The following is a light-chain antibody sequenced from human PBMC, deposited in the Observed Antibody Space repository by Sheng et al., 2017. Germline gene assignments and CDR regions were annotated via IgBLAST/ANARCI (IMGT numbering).Light chain of an antibody. CDR2: DAS. Sequence: LTQSPGTLSLSPGERATLSCRASQSVSSSYLAWYQQKAGQAPKLLIYDASSLESGVPSRFSGSGSGTDFTLTISSLQPEDVATYYCQQFNSYPLTFGGGTKVEIK. CDR3: QQFNSYPLT. CDR1: QSVSSS. V-gene: IGKV1-13*02. J-gene: IGKJ4*01.